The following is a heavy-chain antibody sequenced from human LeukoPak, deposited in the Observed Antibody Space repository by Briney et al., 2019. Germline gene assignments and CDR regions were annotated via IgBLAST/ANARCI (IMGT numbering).Heavy chain of an antibody. CDR2: ISSSGSTI. CDR1: GFTFSDYY. V-gene: IGHV3-11*01. Sequence: GGSLRLSCAASGFTFSDYYMSWIRQAPGKGLGWVSYISSSGSTIYYADSVKARFTISRDNAKNSLSLQMNSLRAEDTAVYYCARTGPYSSSWYTGVHFDYWGQGTLVTVSS. D-gene: IGHD6-13*01. J-gene: IGHJ4*02. CDR3: ARTGPYSSSWYTGVHFDY.